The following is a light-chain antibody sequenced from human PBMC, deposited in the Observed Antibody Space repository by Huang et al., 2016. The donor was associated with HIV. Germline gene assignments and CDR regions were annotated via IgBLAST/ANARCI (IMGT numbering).Light chain of an antibody. V-gene: IGKV3-15*01. CDR1: QSVSNF. J-gene: IGKJ5*01. CDR3: QQYNNWPPIT. CDR2: DAS. Sequence: EIVMTQSPVTLSVSPGERATLSCRASQSVSNFLAWYQQKPGQAPRLLIYDASTRATGVPARLSGSGSGTEFTLTISILQSEDFAVYYCQQYNNWPPITFGQGTRLEIK.